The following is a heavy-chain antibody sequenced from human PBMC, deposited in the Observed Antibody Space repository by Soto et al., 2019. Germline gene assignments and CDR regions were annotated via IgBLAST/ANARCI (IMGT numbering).Heavy chain of an antibody. CDR1: GGSISTSRYY. CDR2: IYYSGRA. Sequence: SETLSLTCTVSGGSISTSRYYWGWIRQPPGKGLEWIGNIYYSGRAYYNPSLKSRVTISVDRSRNQVSLKLSSVTAAETAVYYCASGEDVVVVAGAFDIWGQGTMVTISS. CDR3: ASGEDVVVVAGAFDI. D-gene: IGHD2-15*01. J-gene: IGHJ3*02. V-gene: IGHV4-39*01.